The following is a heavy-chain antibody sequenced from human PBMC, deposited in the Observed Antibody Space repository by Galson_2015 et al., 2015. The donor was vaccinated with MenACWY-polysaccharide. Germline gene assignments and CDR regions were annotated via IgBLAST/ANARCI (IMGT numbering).Heavy chain of an antibody. D-gene: IGHD6-6*01. V-gene: IGHV3-7*01. CDR1: EFTFSNLW. CDR3: ARVRVIRGSSYFDY. CDR2: IKQDGGEK. Sequence: SLRLSCAASEFTFSNLWMSWVRQAPGKGLEWVANIKQDGGEKYYVDSMKGRFTISRDNAKNSLYLQMNSLRAEDTAIYYCARVRVIRGSSYFDYWGQGTLVTVSS. J-gene: IGHJ4*02.